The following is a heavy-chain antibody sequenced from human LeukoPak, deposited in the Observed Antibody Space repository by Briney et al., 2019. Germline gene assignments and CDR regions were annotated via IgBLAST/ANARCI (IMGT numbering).Heavy chain of an antibody. Sequence: PSETLSLTCAVSGGSISSGGYSWSWIRQPPGKGLEWIGYIYHSGSTYYNPSLKSRVTISVDRSKNQFSLKLSSVTAADTAAYYCARAVTMVRGSSRPFDYWGQGTLVTVSS. CDR1: GGSISSGGYS. V-gene: IGHV4-30-2*01. D-gene: IGHD3-10*01. J-gene: IGHJ4*02. CDR2: IYHSGST. CDR3: ARAVTMVRGSSRPFDY.